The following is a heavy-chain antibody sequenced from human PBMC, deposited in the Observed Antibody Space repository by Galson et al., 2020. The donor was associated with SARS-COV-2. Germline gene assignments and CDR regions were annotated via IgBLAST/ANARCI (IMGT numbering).Heavy chain of an antibody. CDR3: ARMISTGFDC. CDR1: GFSLSTTGMR. Sequence: SGPTLVKPTQTLTLTCTLSGFSLSTTGMRVSWIRQPPGKALEWLARIDWDDDKFYSTSLKTRLTISRDASKNQVVLTMTNMDPVDTATYYCARMISTGFDCWGQGTLVTVSS. J-gene: IGHJ4*02. D-gene: IGHD1-1*01. V-gene: IGHV2-70*04. CDR2: IDWDDDK.